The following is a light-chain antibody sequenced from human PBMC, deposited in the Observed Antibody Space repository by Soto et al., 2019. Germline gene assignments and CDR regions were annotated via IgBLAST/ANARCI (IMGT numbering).Light chain of an antibody. CDR2: GTF. Sequence: EIVMTQSPATLSVSPGERATLSCTASQSVSDNLAWYQQKPGQAPRLLIYGTFTRPPGIPDRFSGSGSGTEFTLTISSLQSDDFGIYFCQQYDSRPPWTFGQGTKVEIK. J-gene: IGKJ1*01. V-gene: IGKV3-15*01. CDR1: QSVSDN. CDR3: QQYDSRPPWT.